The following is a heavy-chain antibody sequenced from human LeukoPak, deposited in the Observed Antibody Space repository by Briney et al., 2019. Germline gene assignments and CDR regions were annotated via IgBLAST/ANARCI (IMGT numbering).Heavy chain of an antibody. CDR3: ARESMGSTVTTHFDY. CDR2: ISSNGGST. V-gene: IGHV3-64*01. D-gene: IGHD4-17*01. J-gene: IGHJ4*02. CDR1: GFTFSSYA. Sequence: PGGSLRLSCAASGFTFSSYAMHWVRQAPGKGLEYVSAISSNGGSTYYANSVKGRFTISRDNSKNTLYLQMGSLSAEDMAVYYCARESMGSTVTTHFDYWGQGTLVTVSS.